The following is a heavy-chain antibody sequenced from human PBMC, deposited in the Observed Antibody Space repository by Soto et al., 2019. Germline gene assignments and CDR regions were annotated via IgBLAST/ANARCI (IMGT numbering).Heavy chain of an antibody. Sequence: ASVKVSCKVSGYTLTELSMHWVRQAPGKGLEWMGGFDPEDGETIYAQKFQGRVTMTEDTSTDTAYMELSSLRSEDTAVYYCATTIARYSNYDLDYSGQGTLATVPS. V-gene: IGHV1-24*01. CDR3: ATTIARYSNYDLDY. J-gene: IGHJ4*02. CDR2: FDPEDGET. CDR1: GYTLTELS. D-gene: IGHD4-4*01.